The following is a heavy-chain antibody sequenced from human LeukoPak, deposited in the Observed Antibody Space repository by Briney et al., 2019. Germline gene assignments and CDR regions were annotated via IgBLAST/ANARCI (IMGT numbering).Heavy chain of an antibody. V-gene: IGHV3-30*02. Sequence: PGGSLGLSCAASGFTFSSYGMHWVRQAPGKGLEWVAFIRYDGSNKYYADSVEGRFTISGDNSKNTLYLQMNSLRAEDTAVYYCARTPAAAAAPYYFDYWGQGTLVTVSS. CDR1: GFTFSSYG. J-gene: IGHJ4*02. D-gene: IGHD6-13*01. CDR2: IRYDGSNK. CDR3: ARTPAAAAAPYYFDY.